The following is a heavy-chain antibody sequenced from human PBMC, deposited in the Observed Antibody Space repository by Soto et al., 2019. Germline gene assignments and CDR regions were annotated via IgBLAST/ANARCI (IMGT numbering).Heavy chain of an antibody. V-gene: IGHV3-30-3*01. CDR2: ISYDGSNK. D-gene: IGHD3-10*01. Sequence: QMQLVESGGGVVQPGRSLRLSCAASGFTFSSYAMHWVRQAPGKGLEWVAVISYDGSNKYYADSVKGRFTISRDNSKNTLYLQMNSLRAEDTAVYYCARDPMGRYYGSGSYYFDYWGQGTLVTVSS. CDR1: GFTFSSYA. J-gene: IGHJ4*02. CDR3: ARDPMGRYYGSGSYYFDY.